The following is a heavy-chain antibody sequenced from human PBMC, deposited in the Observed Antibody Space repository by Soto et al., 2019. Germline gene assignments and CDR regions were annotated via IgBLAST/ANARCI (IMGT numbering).Heavy chain of an antibody. Sequence: VQLVESGGGLVQPGGSLRLSCAASGFTFSSYEMNWVRQAPGKGLEWIGRIYTSGSTNYNPSLKSRVTMSVDTSKNQFSLKLSSVTAADTAVYYCAREGIAVAGTHAFDIWGQGTMVTVSS. D-gene: IGHD6-19*01. CDR1: GFTFSSYE. CDR2: IYTSGST. CDR3: AREGIAVAGTHAFDI. V-gene: IGHV4-4*07. J-gene: IGHJ3*02.